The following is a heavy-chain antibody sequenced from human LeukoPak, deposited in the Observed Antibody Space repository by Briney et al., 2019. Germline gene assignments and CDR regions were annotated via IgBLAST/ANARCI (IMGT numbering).Heavy chain of an antibody. Sequence: GGSLRLSCVVSGFTFSSDWMTWVRQAPGKGLEWVANIKEDGSESYYVDSVKGRSTISRDNTKNSLYLQMNSLRAEDAAVYYCARFPRDPWRFDYWGQGTLVSVSS. CDR3: ARFPRDPWRFDY. V-gene: IGHV3-7*03. CDR1: GFTFSSDW. CDR2: IKEDGSES. D-gene: IGHD5-12*01. J-gene: IGHJ4*02.